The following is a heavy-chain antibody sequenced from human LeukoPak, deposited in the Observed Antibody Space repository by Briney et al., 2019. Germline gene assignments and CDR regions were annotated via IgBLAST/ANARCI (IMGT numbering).Heavy chain of an antibody. D-gene: IGHD3-9*01. CDR2: IYTSGST. Sequence: SETLSLTCTVSGGSISSYYWSWIRQPAGKGLEWIGRIYTSGSTNYNPSLKSRVTMSVDTSKNQFSLKLSSVTAADTAVYYCGREYYDILTGFLSRAFDIWGQGTMVTVSS. CDR1: GGSISSYY. J-gene: IGHJ3*02. V-gene: IGHV4-4*07. CDR3: GREYYDILTGFLSRAFDI.